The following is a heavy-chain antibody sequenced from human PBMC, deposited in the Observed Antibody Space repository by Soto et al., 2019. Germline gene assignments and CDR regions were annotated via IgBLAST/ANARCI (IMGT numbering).Heavy chain of an antibody. D-gene: IGHD3-10*01. CDR3: ARSRSITMVRGVLKRPRGGYGMDV. J-gene: IGHJ6*02. CDR1: GYTFTSYD. V-gene: IGHV1-8*01. Sequence: ASVKVSCKASGYTFTSYDINWVRQATGQGLEYLGWMNPNSGNTAYVQKFQGRVTMTWDTSITTAYMELSSLRSEDTAVYYCARSRSITMVRGVLKRPRGGYGMDVWGQGTTVTVSS. CDR2: MNPNSGNT.